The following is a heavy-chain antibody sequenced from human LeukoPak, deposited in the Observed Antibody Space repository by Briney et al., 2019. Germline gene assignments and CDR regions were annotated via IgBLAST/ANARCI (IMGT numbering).Heavy chain of an antibody. D-gene: IGHD4-23*01. CDR3: ARDADYGGSPDAFDV. CDR1: GFTVNSNH. CDR2: IYSGGTT. J-gene: IGHJ3*01. V-gene: IGHV3-53*01. Sequence: GGSLRLSCAASGFTVNSNHMRWVRQAPGKGLKWVSIIYSGGTTYYADSVKGRFTISRDNSKNSLYLQMNSLRAEDTAVYYCARDADYGGSPDAFDVWGRGTIVTVSS.